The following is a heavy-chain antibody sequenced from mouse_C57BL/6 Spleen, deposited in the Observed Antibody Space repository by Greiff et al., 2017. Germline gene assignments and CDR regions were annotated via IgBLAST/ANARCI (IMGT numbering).Heavy chain of an antibody. J-gene: IGHJ1*01. CDR1: GYTFTSYW. Sequence: VPLQQSGAELVKSGASVKLSCKASGYTFTSYWMQWVKQRPGQGLEWIGEIDPSDSYTNYNQKFKGKATLTVDTSSSTAYMLLSSLTSEDSAVYYCARKGHGGYFDDWGGGTAVTVSS. CDR2: IDPSDSYT. V-gene: IGHV1-50*01. CDR3: ARKGHGGYFDD.